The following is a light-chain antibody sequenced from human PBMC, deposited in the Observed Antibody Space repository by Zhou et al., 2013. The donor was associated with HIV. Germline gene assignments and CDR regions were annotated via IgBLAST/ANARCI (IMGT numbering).Light chain of an antibody. CDR2: MGS. Sequence: DIVMTQTPLSLSVTPGQPASISCKSSQSLLHSDGKTYLYWYLQKPGQSPQLLIYMGSNRASGVPDRFSGSGSGTDFTLKISRVEAEDVGVYYCMQALQTPLTFGPGTKVDIK. V-gene: IGKV2-28*01. CDR1: QSLLHSDGKTY. J-gene: IGKJ3*01. CDR3: MQALQTPLT.